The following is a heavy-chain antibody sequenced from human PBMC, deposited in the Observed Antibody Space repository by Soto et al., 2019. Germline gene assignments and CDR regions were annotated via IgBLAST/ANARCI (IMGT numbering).Heavy chain of an antibody. J-gene: IGHJ6*02. CDR3: GKEGGYYGSGSYSVGENYYGMDV. Sequence: QVQLVESGGGVVQPGRSLRLSCAASGFTFSSYGMHWVRQAPGKGLEWVAVISYDGSNKYYADSVKGRFTISRDNSKNTLYLQMNGLRAEDTAVYYWGKEGGYYGSGSYSVGENYYGMDVWGQGTTVTVSS. CDR1: GFTFSSYG. V-gene: IGHV3-30*18. D-gene: IGHD3-10*01. CDR2: ISYDGSNK.